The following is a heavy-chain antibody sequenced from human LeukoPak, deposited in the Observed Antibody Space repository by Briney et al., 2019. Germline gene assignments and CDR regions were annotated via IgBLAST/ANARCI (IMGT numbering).Heavy chain of an antibody. Sequence: GASVKVSCKASGYSFTNYYMHWVRQAPGQGLEWMGTINPRDGSTTYTQKFQGRVTVTRDTSTSTVYMDLSSLRSEDTAVYYCATSTGYDVLTGYQEDHYYFHYWGQGTLVTVSS. D-gene: IGHD3-9*01. CDR1: GYSFTNYY. V-gene: IGHV1-46*01. CDR3: ATSTGYDVLTGYQEDHYYFHY. CDR2: INPRDGST. J-gene: IGHJ4*02.